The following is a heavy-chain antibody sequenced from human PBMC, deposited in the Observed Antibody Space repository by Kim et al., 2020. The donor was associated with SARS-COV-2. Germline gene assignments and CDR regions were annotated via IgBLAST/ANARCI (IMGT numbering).Heavy chain of an antibody. J-gene: IGHJ5*02. V-gene: IGHV1-8*01. Sequence: ASVKVSCKASGYTFTSYDINWVRQATGQGLEWMGWMNPNSGNTGYAQKFQGRVTMTRNTSISTAYMELSSLRSEDTAVYYCARGQGTMVRGVIKGFGEWFDPWGQGTLVTVSS. CDR1: GYTFTSYD. CDR2: MNPNSGNT. CDR3: ARGQGTMVRGVIKGFGEWFDP. D-gene: IGHD3-10*01.